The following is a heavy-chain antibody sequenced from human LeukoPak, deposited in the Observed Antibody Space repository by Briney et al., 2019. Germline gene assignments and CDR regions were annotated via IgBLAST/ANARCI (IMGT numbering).Heavy chain of an antibody. CDR1: GFTFSSYA. Sequence: GGSLRLSCAASGFTFSSYAMSWVRQAPGKGLEWVPAISGSGGSTYYADSVKGRFTISRDNSKNTLYLQMNSLRAEDTAVYYCAKAGDTAMVTFLDYWGQGTLVTVSS. CDR3: AKAGDTAMVTFLDY. J-gene: IGHJ4*02. V-gene: IGHV3-23*01. D-gene: IGHD5-18*01. CDR2: ISGSGGST.